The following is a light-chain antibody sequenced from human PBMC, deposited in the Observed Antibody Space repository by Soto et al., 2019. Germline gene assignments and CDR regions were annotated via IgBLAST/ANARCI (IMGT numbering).Light chain of an antibody. CDR3: LQDFNYPGT. V-gene: IGKV1-9*01. CDR1: QGISSY. CDR2: AGS. J-gene: IGKJ1*01. Sequence: DIHLTQSPASLSASVGDRVTITCLASQGISSYLAWYQQKTGKAPKLLLYAGSTLQSGVPSRFSGSGSGTEFTLTISSLQPDDFATYYCLQDFNYPGTFGQGTKVDI.